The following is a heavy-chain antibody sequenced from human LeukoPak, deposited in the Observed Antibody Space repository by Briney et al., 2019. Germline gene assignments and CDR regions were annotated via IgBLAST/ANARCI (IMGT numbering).Heavy chain of an antibody. Sequence: SETLSLTCTVSGGSISSGSYYWSWIRQPAGKGLEWIGRIYTSGSTNYNPSLKSRVTISVDTSKNQFSLKLSSVTAADTAVYYCARDGDYYDSSGYYYPGAFDIWGQGTMVTVSS. CDR2: IYTSGST. CDR3: ARDGDYYDSSGYYYPGAFDI. D-gene: IGHD3-22*01. J-gene: IGHJ3*02. CDR1: GGSISSGSYY. V-gene: IGHV4-61*02.